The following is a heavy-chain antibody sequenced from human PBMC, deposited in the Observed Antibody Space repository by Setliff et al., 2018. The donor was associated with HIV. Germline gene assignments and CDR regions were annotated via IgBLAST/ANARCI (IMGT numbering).Heavy chain of an antibody. V-gene: IGHV1-2*02. D-gene: IGHD1-26*01. Sequence: ASVKVSCKASGYTFTDYYIHWVRRAPGQGPEWMGWINPNSGGTNYAQNFQGRVTMTRDTSISTAYMELSRLKSDDTAVYSCASTLIKGGRFYFDYWGQGTLVTAPQ. CDR3: ASTLIKGGRFYFDY. CDR2: INPNSGGT. J-gene: IGHJ4*02. CDR1: GYTFTDYY.